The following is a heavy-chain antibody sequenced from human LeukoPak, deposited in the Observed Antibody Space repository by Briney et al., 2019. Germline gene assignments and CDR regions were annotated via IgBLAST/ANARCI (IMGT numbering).Heavy chain of an antibody. CDR3: ARDRLGDYDHSGYYDK. J-gene: IGHJ4*02. Sequence: GGSLRLSCAASGFTFSDYYMSWIRQSPGKGLEWISYICESGRTIYYADSVKGRFTIYRDNAKNSVYLQMNNLGAEDTAVYYCARDRLGDYDHSGYYDKWGQGTLVTVSS. D-gene: IGHD3-22*01. CDR2: ICESGRTI. V-gene: IGHV3-11*01. CDR1: GFTFSDYY.